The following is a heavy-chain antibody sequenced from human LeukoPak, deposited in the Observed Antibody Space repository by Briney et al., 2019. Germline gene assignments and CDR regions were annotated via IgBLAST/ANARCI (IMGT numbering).Heavy chain of an antibody. Sequence: PGGSLRLSRAASGCTFSSHWINWVRQAPGRGLEWVANIHEDGSDKYYADSVKGRFTVSRDNAKNSAYLQMSSLRAEDTAVYYCARVLRLHTPRAFDIWGRGTMVTVSS. CDR1: GCTFSSHW. D-gene: IGHD4-11*01. J-gene: IGHJ3*02. V-gene: IGHV3-7*04. CDR3: ARVLRLHTPRAFDI. CDR2: IHEDGSDK.